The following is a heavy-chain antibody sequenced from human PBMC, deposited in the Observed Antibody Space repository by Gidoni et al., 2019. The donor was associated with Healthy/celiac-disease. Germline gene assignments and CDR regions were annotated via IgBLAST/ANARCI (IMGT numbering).Heavy chain of an antibody. CDR3: ARGPRDIVVVPAAIIDGMDV. Sequence: QVQLQQWGAGLLKPSETLSLTCAVYGGSFSGYYWSWIRQPPGKGLEWIGEINHSGSTNYNPSLKSRVTISVDTSKNQFSLKLSSVTAADTAVYYCARGPRDIVVVPAAIIDGMDVWGQGTTVTVSS. CDR1: GGSFSGYY. D-gene: IGHD2-2*02. V-gene: IGHV4-34*01. CDR2: INHSGST. J-gene: IGHJ6*02.